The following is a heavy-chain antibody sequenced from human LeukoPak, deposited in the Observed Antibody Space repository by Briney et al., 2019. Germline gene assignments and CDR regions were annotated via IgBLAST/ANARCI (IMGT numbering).Heavy chain of an antibody. CDR3: ARSGSIAAAGRYAFDI. CDR1: GFTFSSYS. CDR2: ISSSSYI. J-gene: IGHJ3*02. D-gene: IGHD6-13*01. V-gene: IGHV3-21*01. Sequence: GGSLRLSCAASGFTFSSYSMNWVRQAPGKGLEWVSSISSSSYIYYADSVKGRFTISRDNAKNSLYLQMNSLRAEDTAVYYCARSGSIAAAGRYAFDIWGQGTMVTVSS.